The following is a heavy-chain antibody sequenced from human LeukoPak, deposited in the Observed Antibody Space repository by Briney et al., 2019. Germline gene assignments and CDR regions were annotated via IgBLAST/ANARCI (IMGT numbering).Heavy chain of an antibody. CDR3: ARMGYSSSVWGWGYYYYYMDV. V-gene: IGHV4-38-2*02. D-gene: IGHD6-13*01. Sequence: PSETLSLTCTVSGYSISSGYYRGWIRQPPGKGLEWIGEINHSGSTNYNPSLKSRVTISVDTSKNQFSLKLSSVTAADTAVYYCARMGYSSSVWGWGYYYYYMDVWGKGTTVTISS. CDR2: INHSGST. J-gene: IGHJ6*03. CDR1: GYSISSGYY.